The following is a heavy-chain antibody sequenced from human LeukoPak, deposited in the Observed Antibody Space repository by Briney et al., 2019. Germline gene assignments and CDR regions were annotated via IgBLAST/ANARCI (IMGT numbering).Heavy chain of an antibody. J-gene: IGHJ4*02. V-gene: IGHV4-4*09. Sequence: PSETLSLTCTVSGGSISSYYWSWIRQPPGKGLEWIGYIYTSGSTNYNPSLKSRVTISVDTSKNQFSLKLSSVTAADTAVYYCARDRTYYYDSSGYYYMYWGQGTLVTVSS. CDR3: ARDRTYYYDSSGYYYMY. D-gene: IGHD3-22*01. CDR2: IYTSGST. CDR1: GGSISSYY.